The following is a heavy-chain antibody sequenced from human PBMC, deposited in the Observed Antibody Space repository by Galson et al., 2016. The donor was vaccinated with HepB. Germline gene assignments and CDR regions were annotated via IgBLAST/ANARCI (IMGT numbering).Heavy chain of an antibody. J-gene: IGHJ2*01. V-gene: IGHV5-51*01. Sequence: QSGAEVTKPGESLKISCKGSGYRFTTYWIGWVRQMPGKGLEWMGVIYPGDSNTRYSPSFQGQVTISVDKSISTAYLQWSSLKASDTAMYYCAREGRYCTSTSCYGYWYFDLWGRGTLVTVSS. D-gene: IGHD2-2*01. CDR2: IYPGDSNT. CDR1: GYRFTTYW. CDR3: AREGRYCTSTSCYGYWYFDL.